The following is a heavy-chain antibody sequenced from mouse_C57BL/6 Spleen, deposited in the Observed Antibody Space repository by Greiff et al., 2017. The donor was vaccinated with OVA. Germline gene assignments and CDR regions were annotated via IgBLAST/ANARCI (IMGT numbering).Heavy chain of an antibody. J-gene: IGHJ3*01. V-gene: IGHV1-15*01. CDR3: TRLGNYED. CDR1: GYPFTDYE. Sequence: QVQLQQSGAELVRPGASVTLSCKASGYPFTDYEMHWVKQTPVHGLAWIGAIDPETGGTAYNQKFKGKAILTADKSSSTAYMRLRSLTSEDSAVYYCTRLGNYEDWGQGTLVTVSA. D-gene: IGHD1-1*01. CDR2: IDPETGGT.